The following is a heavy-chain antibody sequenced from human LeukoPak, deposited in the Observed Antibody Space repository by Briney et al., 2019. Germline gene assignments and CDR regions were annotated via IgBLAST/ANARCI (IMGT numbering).Heavy chain of an antibody. CDR1: GGSINSGNYY. D-gene: IGHD6-25*01. Sequence: SSQTLSLTCTVSGGSINSGNYYWSWIRQPAGKGLEWSGRIYISGTINYNPSLKTRVTISLEPPKRQFSLKLSSVTAADPAVYSCARGGVPRSFDYWGLGTLVTVSS. V-gene: IGHV4-61*02. CDR2: IYISGTI. J-gene: IGHJ4*02. CDR3: ARGGVPRSFDY.